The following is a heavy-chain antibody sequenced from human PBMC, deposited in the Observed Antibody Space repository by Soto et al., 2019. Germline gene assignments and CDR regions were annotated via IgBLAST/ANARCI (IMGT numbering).Heavy chain of an antibody. CDR2: INPNSGGT. D-gene: IGHD4-17*01. J-gene: IGHJ6*02. Sequence: QVQLVQSGAEVKKPGASVKVSCKASGYTFTGYYMHWVRQAPGQGLEWMGWINPNSGGTNYAQKFQGWVTMTRDTSISTAYMELSRLRSDDTAVYYCARDLHGDYNVYYYGMDVWGQGTTVTVSS. V-gene: IGHV1-2*04. CDR1: GYTFTGYY. CDR3: ARDLHGDYNVYYYGMDV.